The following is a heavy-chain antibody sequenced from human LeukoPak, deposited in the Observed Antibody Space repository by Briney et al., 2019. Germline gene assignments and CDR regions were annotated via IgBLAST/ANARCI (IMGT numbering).Heavy chain of an antibody. CDR3: ARDNWGFDY. D-gene: IGHD7-27*01. CDR2: FSGSGGST. J-gene: IGHJ4*02. V-gene: IGHV3-23*01. CDR1: GFTFINYA. Sequence: GGSLRLSCAASGFTFINYAMNWVRQAPGKGLEWVSTFSGSGGSTYYADSVKGRFTISRDDSKNTLYLQMNSLRAEDTAVYYCARDNWGFDYWGQGTLVTVSS.